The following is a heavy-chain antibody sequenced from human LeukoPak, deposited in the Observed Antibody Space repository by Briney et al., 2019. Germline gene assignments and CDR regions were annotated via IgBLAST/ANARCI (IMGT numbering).Heavy chain of an antibody. Sequence: SETLSLTCTVSGGSISSYYWSWIRQPPGKRLEWVGYVYNSGSTNYNPSLKSRVTISVDTSRNQFSLKLSSVTAADTAVYYCARANWGSYWYFDLWGRGTLVTVSS. CDR2: VYNSGST. D-gene: IGHD7-27*01. CDR3: ARANWGSYWYFDL. V-gene: IGHV4-59*01. CDR1: GGSISSYY. J-gene: IGHJ2*01.